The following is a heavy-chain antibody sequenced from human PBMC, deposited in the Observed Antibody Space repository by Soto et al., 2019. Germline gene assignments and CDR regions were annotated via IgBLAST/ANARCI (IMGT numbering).Heavy chain of an antibody. CDR1: GFTFSSYW. D-gene: IGHD6-13*01. Sequence: EVQLVESGGGLVQPGGSLRLSCAASGFTFSSYWMHWVRQAPGKGLVWVSRINSEGSSTSYADSVKGRFTITRDNAKNTLYLQMNSLRAEDTVVYYCARARDSSRIFDYWGQGTLVTVSS. CDR2: INSEGSST. J-gene: IGHJ4*02. CDR3: ARARDSSRIFDY. V-gene: IGHV3-74*01.